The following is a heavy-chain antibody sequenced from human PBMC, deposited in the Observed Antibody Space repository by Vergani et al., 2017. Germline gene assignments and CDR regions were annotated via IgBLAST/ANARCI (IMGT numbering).Heavy chain of an antibody. J-gene: IGHJ6*02. CDR2: ISGSGGNT. Sequence: EVQLLESGGGLVQPGGSLRLSCAASGFTFNIYAMSWVRQAPGKGLEWVSAISGSGGNTYYADSVKGRFTISRDNSKNTLFLQMISLRAEDTAVYYCAKMLMRANYYYYCMDVWGQGTTVTVSS. D-gene: IGHD3-16*01. CDR1: GFTFNIYA. CDR3: AKMLMRANYYYYCMDV. V-gene: IGHV3-23*01.